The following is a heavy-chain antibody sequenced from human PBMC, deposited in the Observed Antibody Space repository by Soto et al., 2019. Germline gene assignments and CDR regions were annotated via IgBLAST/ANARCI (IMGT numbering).Heavy chain of an antibody. V-gene: IGHV3-33*08. CDR3: AWEHNDIAGEGGFDI. CDR1: GFTLSDHY. CDR2: IWYDGSNK. J-gene: IGHJ3*02. Sequence: GGSLRLSCTGPGFTLSDHYIDWVRQAPGKGMEWVAIIWYDGSNKFYADSVRGRFTISRDNSKNTPYLQMNPLRAEDTAVYYCAWEHNDIAGEGGFDIWGQGTMVT. D-gene: IGHD3-22*01.